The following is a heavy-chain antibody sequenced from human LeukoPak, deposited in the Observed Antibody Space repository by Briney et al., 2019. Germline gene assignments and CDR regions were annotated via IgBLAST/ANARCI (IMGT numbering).Heavy chain of an antibody. D-gene: IGHD4-23*01. CDR2: VSGSGDDT. Sequence: GGSLRLSCEASGFPFNMYAMTWIRQTPVKGLEWVASVSGSGDDTYYAASVKGRFTISRDNSRTTVSLQMNSLRAEDTAVYYCVPQKAYGANPLDFWGQGTLVTVSS. CDR1: GFPFNMYA. V-gene: IGHV3-23*01. J-gene: IGHJ4*02. CDR3: VPQKAYGANPLDF.